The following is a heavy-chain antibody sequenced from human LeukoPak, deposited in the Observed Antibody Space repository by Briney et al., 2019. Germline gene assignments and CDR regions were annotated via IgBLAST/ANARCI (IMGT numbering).Heavy chain of an antibody. Sequence: SETLSLTCTVSGGSISSGDYYWSWIRQPPGKGLEWIGYIYYSGSTYYNPSLKSRVTISVDTSKNQFSLKLSSVTAADTAVYYCARVHCTNGVCYAFDYWGQGTLVTVSS. D-gene: IGHD2-8*01. J-gene: IGHJ4*02. CDR1: GGSISSGDYY. V-gene: IGHV4-30-4*01. CDR2: IYYSGST. CDR3: ARVHCTNGVCYAFDY.